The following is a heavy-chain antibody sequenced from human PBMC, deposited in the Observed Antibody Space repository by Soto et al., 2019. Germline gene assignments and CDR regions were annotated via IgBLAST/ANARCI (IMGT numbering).Heavy chain of an antibody. CDR2: VSKDGNEK. Sequence: QVHLVDSGGGVVQPGRSMRLSCAASGFIFSNFPIHWVRQAPGKGLEWVALVSKDGNEKHYADSVKGRFTISRDNSKNTLYLQMNSLRAEDTAVYYCAKDQDTAMVYWGQGTLVTVSS. D-gene: IGHD5-18*01. CDR1: GFIFSNFP. CDR3: AKDQDTAMVY. J-gene: IGHJ4*02. V-gene: IGHV3-30-3*01.